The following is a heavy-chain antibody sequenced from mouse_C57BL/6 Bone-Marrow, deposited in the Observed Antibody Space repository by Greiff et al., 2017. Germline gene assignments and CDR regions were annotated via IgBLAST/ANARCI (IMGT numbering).Heavy chain of an antibody. Sequence: QVHVKQPGAELVKPGASVKMSCKASGYTFTSYWITWVKQRPGQGLEWIGEIYPGSGSTNYNEKFKSKATITVDTSYTTAYMQRSSLTSEDSAVYYCASYYYGSSSCDVWGTGTTVTVS. CDR3: ASYYYGSSSCDV. D-gene: IGHD1-1*01. J-gene: IGHJ1*03. CDR1: GYTFTSYW. V-gene: IGHV1-55*01. CDR2: IYPGSGST.